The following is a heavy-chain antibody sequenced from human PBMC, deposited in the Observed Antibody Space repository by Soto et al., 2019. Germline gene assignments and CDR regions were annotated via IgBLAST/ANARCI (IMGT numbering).Heavy chain of an antibody. CDR2: TTGSGANK. V-gene: IGHV3-23*01. D-gene: IGHD4-17*01. J-gene: IGHJ1*01. CDR1: GFTFKNYA. Sequence: EVNLLESGGGVVQPGESLRISCVGSGFTFKNYAMTWVRQAPGKGLEWVSGTTGSGANKHYADSVRGRFTISRDNSKKTLYLEMKSLRVEDTAVYYCAKDGDFGEDGPAEYCEHWGQGTLVTVSS. CDR3: AKDGDFGEDGPAEYCEH.